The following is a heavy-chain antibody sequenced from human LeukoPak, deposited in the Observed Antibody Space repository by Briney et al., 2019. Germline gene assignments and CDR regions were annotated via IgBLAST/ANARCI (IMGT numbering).Heavy chain of an antibody. CDR1: GGSFSGYY. CDR2: INHSGST. CDR3: ARVGPWFLHAEYYYYYYGMDV. J-gene: IGHJ6*02. D-gene: IGHD3-3*01. Sequence: SETLSLTCAVYGGSFSGYYWSWIRQPPGKGLEWIGEINHSGSTNYNPSLKSRVTISVDTSKNQFSLKLSSVTAADTAVYYCARVGPWFLHAEYYYYYYGMDVWGQGTTVTVSS. V-gene: IGHV4-34*01.